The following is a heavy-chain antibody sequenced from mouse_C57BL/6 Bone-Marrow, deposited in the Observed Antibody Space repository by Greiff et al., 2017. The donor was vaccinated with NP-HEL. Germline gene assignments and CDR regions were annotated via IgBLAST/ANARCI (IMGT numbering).Heavy chain of an antibody. CDR3: AISTMVTTYYAMDY. D-gene: IGHD2-2*01. V-gene: IGHV5-12*01. Sequence: EVKVVESGGGLVQPGGSLKLSCAASGFTFSDYYMYWVRQTPEKRLEWVAYISNGGGSTYYPDTVKGRFTISRDNAKNTLYLQMSRLKSEDTAMYYCAISTMVTTYYAMDYWGQGTSVTVSS. CDR1: GFTFSDYY. CDR2: ISNGGGST. J-gene: IGHJ4*01.